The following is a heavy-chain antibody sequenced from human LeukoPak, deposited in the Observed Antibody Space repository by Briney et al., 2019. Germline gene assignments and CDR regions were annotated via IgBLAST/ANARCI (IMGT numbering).Heavy chain of an antibody. D-gene: IGHD6-13*01. V-gene: IGHV3-66*01. J-gene: IGHJ4*02. CDR2: IYSGGST. CDR3: AREDASSWDY. Sequence: PGGSGRLSCAASGFTVSSNYMSWVRQAPGKGLEWVSVIYSGGSTYYADSVKGRFTISRDNAKNSLYLQMNSLRAEDTAVYYCAREDASSWDYWGQGILVTVSS. CDR1: GFTVSSNY.